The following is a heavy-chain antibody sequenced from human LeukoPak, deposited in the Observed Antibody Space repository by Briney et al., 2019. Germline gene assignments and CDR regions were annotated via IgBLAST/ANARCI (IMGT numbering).Heavy chain of an antibody. D-gene: IGHD3-10*01. J-gene: IGHJ4*02. Sequence: GGSLRLSCAASGFSFTTYWMNWVRQAPGKGLEWVANINQYGTEKYYLDSVKGRFTISRDNAKNSLSLQMNSLRVEDTAVYYCAKLAKYFYGSETYYFFEHWGQGTPVTASS. CDR1: GFSFTTYW. V-gene: IGHV3-7*01. CDR2: INQYGTEK. CDR3: AKLAKYFYGSETYYFFEH.